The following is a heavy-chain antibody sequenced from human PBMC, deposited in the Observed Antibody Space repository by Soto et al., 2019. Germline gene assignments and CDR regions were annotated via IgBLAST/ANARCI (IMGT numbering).Heavy chain of an antibody. CDR2: LYNAERT. J-gene: IGHJ4*02. CDR3: AREPLAHSYFDF. Sequence: QMQLQESGPGLVKPSQSLSLTCTVSGGYVSNHYWSWIRQPAGKGLEWLGRLYNAERTSYNPSLKSRVTMSMDTSKNQFSLKLTSVTAADTAVYFCAREPLAHSYFDFWGQGTLVTVSS. CDR1: GGYVSNHY. V-gene: IGHV4-4*07.